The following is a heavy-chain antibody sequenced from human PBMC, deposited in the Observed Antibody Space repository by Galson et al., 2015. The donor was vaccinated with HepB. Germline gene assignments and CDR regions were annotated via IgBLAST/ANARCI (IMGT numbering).Heavy chain of an antibody. V-gene: IGHV3-23*01. CDR1: GFTFSNYA. D-gene: IGHD5-24*01. CDR3: AKDSLQYALDI. CDR2: IGGATSRT. J-gene: IGHJ3*02. Sequence: SLRLSCAASGFTFSNYAMNWGRQTPGKGLERVSVIGGATSRTDYADSVKGRFTVSRDNSKNTLYLQMNSLRGEDTAVYYCAKDSLQYALDIWGQGTMVTVSS.